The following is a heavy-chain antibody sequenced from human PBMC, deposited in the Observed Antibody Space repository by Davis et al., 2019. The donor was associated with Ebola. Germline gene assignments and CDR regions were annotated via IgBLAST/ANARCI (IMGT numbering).Heavy chain of an antibody. CDR3: VKHLSGTYSFDY. D-gene: IGHD1-26*01. CDR1: GFTFSSYA. CDR2: ISGSGGST. Sequence: PGGSLRLSCAASGFTFSSYAMSWVRQAPGKGLEWVSAISGSGGSTYYADSVKGRFTISRDNSKNTLYLQLNTLRAEDTAVYYCVKHLSGTYSFDYWGQGTLVTVSS. J-gene: IGHJ4*02. V-gene: IGHV3-23*01.